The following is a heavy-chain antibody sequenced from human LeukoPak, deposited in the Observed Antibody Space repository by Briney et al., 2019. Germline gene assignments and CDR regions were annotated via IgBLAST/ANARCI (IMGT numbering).Heavy chain of an antibody. D-gene: IGHD3-3*01. J-gene: IGHJ4*02. Sequence: GASVKVSCKASGYTFTSYYMHWVRQAPGQGLEWMGIINPSGGSTNYAQKFQGRVTITTDESTSTAYMELSSLRSEDTAVYYCARGTAIFEHYFDYWGQGTLVTVSS. CDR2: INPSGGST. V-gene: IGHV1-46*01. CDR1: GYTFTSYY. CDR3: ARGTAIFEHYFDY.